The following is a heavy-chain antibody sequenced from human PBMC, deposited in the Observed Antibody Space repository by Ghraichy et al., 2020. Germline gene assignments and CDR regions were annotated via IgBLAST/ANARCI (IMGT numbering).Heavy chain of an antibody. J-gene: IGHJ4*02. V-gene: IGHV4-59*01. Sequence: SETLSLTCPVSGDSISESYWTWIRQPPGKGLEWMGYVYYSGSTNYNVSLKSRLTMSIDPSKRQFYLNLRSVTTADTAVYYCARGPRATLWLDDWCQGILVPGSS. CDR1: GDSISESY. CDR3: ARGPRATLWLDD. CDR2: VYYSGST.